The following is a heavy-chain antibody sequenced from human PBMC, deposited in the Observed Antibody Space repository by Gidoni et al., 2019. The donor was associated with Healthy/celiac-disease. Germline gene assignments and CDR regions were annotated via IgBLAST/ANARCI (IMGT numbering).Heavy chain of an antibody. J-gene: IGHJ4*02. CDR2: INHSGST. CDR3: ARARTAMVKGWGPVHYFDY. D-gene: IGHD5-18*01. Sequence: AVYGGSFSGYYWSWIRQPPGKGLEWIGEINHSGSTNYNPSLKSRVTISVDTSKNQFSLKLSSVTAADTAAYYCARARTAMVKGWGPVHYFDYWGQGTLVTVSS. CDR1: GGSFSGYY. V-gene: IGHV4-34*01.